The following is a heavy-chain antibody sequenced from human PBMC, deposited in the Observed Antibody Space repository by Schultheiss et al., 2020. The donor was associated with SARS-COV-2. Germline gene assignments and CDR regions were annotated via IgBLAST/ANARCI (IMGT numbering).Heavy chain of an antibody. CDR2: ISSSSSTI. Sequence: GESLKISCAASGFTFSSYSMNWVRQAPGKGLEWVSYISSSSSTIYYADSVKGRFTISRDNAKNSLYLQMNSLRAEDTAVYYCARDHRSNYAESYYYYYGMDVWGQGTTVTVSS. V-gene: IGHV3-48*04. J-gene: IGHJ6*02. CDR1: GFTFSSYS. CDR3: ARDHRSNYAESYYYYYGMDV. D-gene: IGHD4-11*01.